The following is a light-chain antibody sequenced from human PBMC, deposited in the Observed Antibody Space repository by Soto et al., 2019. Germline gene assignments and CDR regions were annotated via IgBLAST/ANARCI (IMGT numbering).Light chain of an antibody. V-gene: IGLV1-47*01. CDR1: SSNIGSNY. Sequence: QSVLTQPPSASGTPGQRVTISCSGSSSNIGSNYVYWYQQLPGTAPKLLIYRNNQRPSGVPDRFPGSKSGTSASLAISGLRSEDEADYYCAAWDDSLSGNWVFGGGTKLTVL. J-gene: IGLJ3*02. CDR3: AAWDDSLSGNWV. CDR2: RNN.